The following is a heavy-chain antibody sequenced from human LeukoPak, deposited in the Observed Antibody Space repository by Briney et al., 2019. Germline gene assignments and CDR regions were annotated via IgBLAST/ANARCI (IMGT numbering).Heavy chain of an antibody. CDR2: IYYSGST. D-gene: IGHD4-17*01. Sequence: SETLSLTCTVSGGSVSSGSYYWSWIRQPPGKGLEWIGYIYYSGSTNYNPSLKSRVTISVDTSKNQFSLKLSSVTAADTAVYYCASDYGDYVFDYWGQGTLDTVSS. CDR3: ASDYGDYVFDY. J-gene: IGHJ4*02. V-gene: IGHV4-61*01. CDR1: GGSVSSGSYY.